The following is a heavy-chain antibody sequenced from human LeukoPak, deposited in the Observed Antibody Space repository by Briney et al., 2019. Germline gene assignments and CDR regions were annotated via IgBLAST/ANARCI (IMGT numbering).Heavy chain of an antibody. V-gene: IGHV4-4*07. J-gene: IGHJ3*02. Sequence: SETLSLTCTVSGGSISSYYWSWIRQPAGKGLEWIGRIYTSGGTNYNPSLKSRVTMSVDTSKNQFSLKLSSVTAADTAVYYCARERGVYYYDSSGYFDAFDIWGQGTMVTVSS. CDR1: GGSISSYY. CDR3: ARERGVYYYDSSGYFDAFDI. CDR2: IYTSGGT. D-gene: IGHD3-22*01.